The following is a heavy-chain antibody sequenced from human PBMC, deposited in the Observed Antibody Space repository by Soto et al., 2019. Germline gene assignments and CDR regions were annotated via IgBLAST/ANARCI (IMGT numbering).Heavy chain of an antibody. CDR2: ISGSGRST. Sequence: PGGSLRLSCSASGFTFSSYAMNWVRQVPGKGLEWVSAISGSGRSTYYADSVKGRFTISRDNSRNTLYLQMNSLRAEDTAIYYCAKGPRRCGNYLFPYLGNGGQGNLVAIST. J-gene: IGHJ4*02. CDR1: GFTFSSYA. D-gene: IGHD1-26*01. V-gene: IGHV3-23*01. CDR3: AKGPRRCGNYLFPYLGN.